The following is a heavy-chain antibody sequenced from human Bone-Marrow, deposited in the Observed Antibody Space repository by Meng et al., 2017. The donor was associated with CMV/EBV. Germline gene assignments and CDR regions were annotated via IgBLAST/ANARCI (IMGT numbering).Heavy chain of an antibody. V-gene: IGHV1-69*05. CDR2: IIPIFGTA. J-gene: IGHJ4*02. D-gene: IGHD2-2*01. CDR3: ASQVGPAATLDY. CDR1: GGTFSSYA. Sequence: SVKVSCKASGGTFSSYAISWVRQAPGQGLEWMGGIIPIFGTANYAQKFQGRVTITTDESTSTAYMELSSLRSEDTAVYYCASQVGPAATLDYWGQGTLVNVSS.